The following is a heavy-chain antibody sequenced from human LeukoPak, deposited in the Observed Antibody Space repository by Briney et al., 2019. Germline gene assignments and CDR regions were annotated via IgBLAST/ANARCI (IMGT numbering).Heavy chain of an antibody. Sequence: PRASVKVSCKASGYTFTSYGISWVRQAPGQGLEWMGWMNPSSGNTGYAQKFQGRVTITRNTSISTAYMELSSLRSEDTAVYYCARGRLHYYYYYYYMDVWGKGTTVTVSS. CDR3: ARGRLHYYYYYYYMDV. D-gene: IGHD5-24*01. J-gene: IGHJ6*03. V-gene: IGHV1-8*03. CDR2: MNPSSGNT. CDR1: GYTFTSYG.